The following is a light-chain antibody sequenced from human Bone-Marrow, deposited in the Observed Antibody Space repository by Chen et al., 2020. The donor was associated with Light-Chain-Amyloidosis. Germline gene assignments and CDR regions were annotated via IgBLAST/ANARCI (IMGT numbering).Light chain of an antibody. V-gene: IGLV2-14*01. CDR1: SSDVGGDNH. CDR3: SSYTITNTLV. Sequence: QSALTQPASVSGSPGQSLTISRTGTSSDVGGDNHFSWYHQHPDKAPKLMIYEVTNRPSWVPDRFSGSKSDDTASLTISGLQTEDEADYFCSSYTITNTLVFGSGTRVTVL. J-gene: IGLJ1*01. CDR2: EVT.